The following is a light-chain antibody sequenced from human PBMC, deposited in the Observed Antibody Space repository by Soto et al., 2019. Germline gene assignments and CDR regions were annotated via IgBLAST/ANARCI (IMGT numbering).Light chain of an antibody. V-gene: IGLV2-14*01. CDR2: EVS. CDR1: SSDVGGYDY. J-gene: IGLJ1*01. CDR3: SSYSISTAYL. Sequence: QSALTQPASVSGSPGQSITISCTVTSSDVGGYDYVSWYQLHPGKAPKLILFEVSNRPSGVSYRFSGSESGNTASLTISGLQAEDEADYFCSSYSISTAYLFGTGTKVTVL.